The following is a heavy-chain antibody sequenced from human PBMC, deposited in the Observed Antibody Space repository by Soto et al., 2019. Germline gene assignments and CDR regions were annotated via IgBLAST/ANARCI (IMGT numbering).Heavy chain of an antibody. CDR3: ARGGKERFRGSGMDV. J-gene: IGHJ6*02. CDR1: GGTFSSYA. Sequence: QVQLVQSGAEVRKPGTSVKVSCKVSGGTFSSYAISWVRQAPGQGLEWTGEITSIFGAAMYAQKFQGRVTIIADEPATTAYMELSSLRSEDTAVYYCARGGKERFRGSGMDVWGQGTTVTVSS. V-gene: IGHV1-69*01. CDR2: ITSIFGAA. D-gene: IGHD1-1*01.